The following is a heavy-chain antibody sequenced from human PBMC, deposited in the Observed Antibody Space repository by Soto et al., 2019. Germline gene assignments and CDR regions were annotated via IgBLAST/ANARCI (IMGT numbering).Heavy chain of an antibody. J-gene: IGHJ6*03. CDR2: IKQDGSEK. Sequence: PGGSLRLSCAASGFTFSSYWMSWVRQAPGKGLEWVANIKQDGSEKYYVDSVKGRFTISRDNAKNSLYLQMNSLRAEDTAVYYCARLNLYRRYQDIVVVPAATAYYYYMDVWGKGTTVTVSS. D-gene: IGHD2-2*01. CDR3: ARLNLYRRYQDIVVVPAATAYYYYMDV. V-gene: IGHV3-7*01. CDR1: GFTFSSYW.